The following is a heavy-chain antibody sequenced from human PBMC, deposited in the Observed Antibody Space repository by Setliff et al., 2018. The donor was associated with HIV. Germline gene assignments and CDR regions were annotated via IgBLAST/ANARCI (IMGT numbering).Heavy chain of an antibody. CDR1: GGSISSGSYY. V-gene: IGHV4-39*01. Sequence: SETLSLTCTVSGGSISSGSYYWSWIRQPPGKGLEWIGSIYYRGSTYYNPSLKSRVTISVDTSKNQFSLKLGSVTAADTAVCYCATYADRESNRFDPWGQGTLVTVSS. CDR2: IYYRGST. D-gene: IGHD3-10*01. CDR3: ATYADRESNRFDP. J-gene: IGHJ5*02.